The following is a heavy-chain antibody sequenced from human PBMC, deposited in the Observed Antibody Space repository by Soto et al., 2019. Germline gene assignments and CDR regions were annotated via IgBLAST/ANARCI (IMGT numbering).Heavy chain of an antibody. J-gene: IGHJ4*02. CDR1: GFTFSTYA. CDR3: ARDIAGSAWAFDH. D-gene: IGHD6-19*01. V-gene: IGHV3-30-3*01. Sequence: QMQLVESGGGVVQPGRSLRLSCAASGFTFSTYAMHWVRQAPGKGLEWVADISYDGSIKYYTDSVRGRFTISRDNSKNTPYLEVNSLRPEDTAIYYCARDIAGSAWAFDHWGQGTLVSVSS. CDR2: ISYDGSIK.